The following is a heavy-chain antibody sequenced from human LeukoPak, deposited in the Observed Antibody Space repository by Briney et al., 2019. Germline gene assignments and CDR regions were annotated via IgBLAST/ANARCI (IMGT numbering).Heavy chain of an antibody. CDR1: GFTFSSYW. CDR3: ASRGEGGYDSSGYYYVWGYYFDY. V-gene: IGHV3-7*01. Sequence: GVSLRLSCAASGFTFSSYWMSWVRQAPGKGLEWVANIKQDGSEKYYVDSVKGRFTISRDNAKNSLYLQMNSLRAEDTAVYYCASRGEGGYDSSGYYYVWGYYFDYWGQGTLVTVSS. J-gene: IGHJ4*02. D-gene: IGHD3-22*01. CDR2: IKQDGSEK.